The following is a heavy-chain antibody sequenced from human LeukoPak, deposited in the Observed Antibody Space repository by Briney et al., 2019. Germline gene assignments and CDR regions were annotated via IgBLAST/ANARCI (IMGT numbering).Heavy chain of an antibody. D-gene: IGHD2-21*02. CDR2: INWNGDSR. V-gene: IGHV3-20*04. Sequence: PGGSLRLSCTASGFKFDDYGMTWVRQAPGKGLEWVSDINWNGDSRGYAHSVRGRFTIYRDNSKNSLYLQMNSLRAEDTALYYCAKDIILGYCGGDCLRYFDYWGQGTLVTVSS. J-gene: IGHJ4*02. CDR3: AKDIILGYCGGDCLRYFDY. CDR1: GFKFDDYG.